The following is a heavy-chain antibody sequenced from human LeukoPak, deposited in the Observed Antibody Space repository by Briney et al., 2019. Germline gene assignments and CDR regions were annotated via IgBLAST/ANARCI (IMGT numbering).Heavy chain of an antibody. Sequence: GGSLRLSCAASGFTFDDYGMSWVRQAPGKGLEWVSGINWNGGITGYADSVKGRFTISRDNAKNSLYLQMNSLRAEDTALYYCARGTGYNTFDYWGQGILVTVSS. CDR1: GFTFDDYG. D-gene: IGHD5-24*01. CDR2: INWNGGIT. J-gene: IGHJ4*02. CDR3: ARGTGYNTFDY. V-gene: IGHV3-20*04.